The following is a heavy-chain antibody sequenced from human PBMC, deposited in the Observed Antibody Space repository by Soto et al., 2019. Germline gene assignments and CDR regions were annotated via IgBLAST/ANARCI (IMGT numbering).Heavy chain of an antibody. CDR3: ARFNYGSGSWVGTGCFDY. CDR2: IHYSGST. Sequence: SETLSLTCTVSGGSISGYYWSWIRQSPGKGLEWIGYIHYSGSTNYNPSLKSRVTISVDTSKNQLSLKLSSVTAADTAVYYCARFNYGSGSWVGTGCFDYWGQGTLVTVSS. D-gene: IGHD3-10*01. CDR1: GGSISGYY. V-gene: IGHV4-59*08. J-gene: IGHJ4*02.